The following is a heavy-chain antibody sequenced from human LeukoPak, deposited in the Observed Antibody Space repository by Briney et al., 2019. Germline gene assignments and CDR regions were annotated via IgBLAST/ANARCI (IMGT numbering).Heavy chain of an antibody. D-gene: IGHD5-18*01. J-gene: IGHJ3*02. CDR3: ARDFDGYSYGSGDAFDI. CDR1: GFTVSSNY. Sequence: GGFLRLSCAASGFTVSSNYMSWVRQAPGKGLEWVSVIYSGGSTYYADSVKGRFTISRDNSKNTLYLQMNSLRAEDTAVYYCARDFDGYSYGSGDAFDIWGQGTMVTVSS. V-gene: IGHV3-66*02. CDR2: IYSGGST.